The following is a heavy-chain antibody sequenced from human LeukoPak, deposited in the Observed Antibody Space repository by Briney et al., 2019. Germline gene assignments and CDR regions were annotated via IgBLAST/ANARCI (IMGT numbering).Heavy chain of an antibody. CDR2: IRYDGSNK. CDR3: AKQDYSNYVGPFDY. D-gene: IGHD4-11*01. Sequence: GRSLRLSCAASGFTFSSYGMHWVRQAPGKGLEWVAFIRYDGSNKYYADSVKGRFTISRDNSKNTLYLQMNSLRAEDTAIYYCAKQDYSNYVGPFDYWGRGALVTVSS. J-gene: IGHJ4*02. V-gene: IGHV3-30*02. CDR1: GFTFSSYG.